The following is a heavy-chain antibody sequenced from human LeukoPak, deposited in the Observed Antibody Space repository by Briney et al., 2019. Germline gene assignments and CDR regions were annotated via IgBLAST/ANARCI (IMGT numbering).Heavy chain of an antibody. CDR3: ARVRTWVHPPDAFDI. CDR2: ISYDGSNK. J-gene: IGHJ3*02. Sequence: PGRSLRLSCAASGFTFSSYAMHWVRQAPGKGLEWVAVISYDGSNKYYTDSVKGRFTISRDNSKNTMYLQMNNLRVEDTAVYFCARVRTWVHPPDAFDIWGQGTMVTVSS. CDR1: GFTFSSYA. D-gene: IGHD1-1*01. V-gene: IGHV3-30-3*01.